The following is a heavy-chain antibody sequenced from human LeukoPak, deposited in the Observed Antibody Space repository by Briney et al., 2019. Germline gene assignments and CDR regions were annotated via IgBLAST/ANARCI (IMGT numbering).Heavy chain of an antibody. Sequence: SETLSLTCAVYGGSFSGYYWSWIRQPPGKGLEWIGEINHSGSTNYNPSLKSRVTISVDTSKNQFSLKLSSVTAAGTAVYYCAREKGTIRKRYFDYWGQGTLVTVSS. V-gene: IGHV4-34*01. J-gene: IGHJ4*02. CDR3: AREKGTIRKRYFDY. D-gene: IGHD2-21*01. CDR1: GGSFSGYY. CDR2: INHSGST.